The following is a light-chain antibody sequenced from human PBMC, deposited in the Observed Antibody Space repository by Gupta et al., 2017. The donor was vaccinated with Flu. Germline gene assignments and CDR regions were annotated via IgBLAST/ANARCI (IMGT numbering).Light chain of an antibody. Sequence: DIVLTQSPGTLSLSPGERATLSCTASQSVSSYYLAWYQQKPGQAPRLLIYGASSRATGSPDRFSGSGSGTDFTLTIIRLEPEDFAVYYCQQYGSSPLFTFGHGTKVDIK. CDR3: QQYGSSPLFT. CDR2: GAS. CDR1: QSVSSYY. J-gene: IGKJ3*01. V-gene: IGKV3-20*01.